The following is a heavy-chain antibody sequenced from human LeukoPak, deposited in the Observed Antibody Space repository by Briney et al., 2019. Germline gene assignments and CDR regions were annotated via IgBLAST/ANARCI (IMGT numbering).Heavy chain of an antibody. Sequence: SETLSLTCTVSGGSISSSSYYWGWIRQPPGKGLEWIGSIYYSGSTYYNPSLKSRVTISVDTSKNQFSLKLSSVTAADTAVYYCARQGEPKYYYCYMDVWGKGTTVTISS. V-gene: IGHV4-39*07. CDR1: GGSISSSSYY. CDR3: ARQGEPKYYYCYMDV. D-gene: IGHD1-14*01. J-gene: IGHJ6*03. CDR2: IYYSGST.